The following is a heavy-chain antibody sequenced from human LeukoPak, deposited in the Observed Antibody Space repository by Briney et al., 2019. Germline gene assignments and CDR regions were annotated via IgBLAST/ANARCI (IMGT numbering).Heavy chain of an antibody. Sequence: GESLKISCKGSGYSFSNYWIGWVRQMPGEGLEWMGRIYPDESETTYSPSFQGQVTITADKSISTAYLQWRSLKASDTAMYYCARKRDYALINWGQGTLVTVSS. CDR2: IYPDESET. D-gene: IGHD2-2*01. CDR1: GYSFSNYW. J-gene: IGHJ4*02. V-gene: IGHV5-51*01. CDR3: ARKRDYALIN.